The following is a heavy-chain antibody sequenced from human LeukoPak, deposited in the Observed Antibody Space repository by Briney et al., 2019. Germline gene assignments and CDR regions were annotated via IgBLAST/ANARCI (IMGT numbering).Heavy chain of an antibody. J-gene: IGHJ3*02. V-gene: IGHV1-24*01. CDR1: GYTLTELS. CDR3: ATGGYGYYYDSSGYYVRLRAFDI. Sequence: ASVKVSCKVSGYTLTELSMHWVRRAPGKGLEWMGGFDPEDGETIYAQKFQGRVTMTEDTSTDTAYMELSSLRSEDTAVYYCATGGYGYYYDSSGYYVRLRAFDIWGQGTMVTVSS. CDR2: FDPEDGET. D-gene: IGHD3-22*01.